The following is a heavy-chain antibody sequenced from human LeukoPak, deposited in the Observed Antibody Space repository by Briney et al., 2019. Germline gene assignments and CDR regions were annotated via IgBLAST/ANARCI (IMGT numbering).Heavy chain of an antibody. CDR3: ARGGNRFGGFYFDY. Sequence: SETLSLTCTVSADSLSSGGHYWAWIRQLPGKGLESIGFIHHSGSSRHNPSLKDRVAISVYASRKQFALRLSSVTAADTAIYYCARGGNRFGGFYFDYWAQGIQVIVSS. CDR1: ADSLSSGGHY. J-gene: IGHJ4*02. V-gene: IGHV4-31*03. D-gene: IGHD3-10*01. CDR2: IHHSGSS.